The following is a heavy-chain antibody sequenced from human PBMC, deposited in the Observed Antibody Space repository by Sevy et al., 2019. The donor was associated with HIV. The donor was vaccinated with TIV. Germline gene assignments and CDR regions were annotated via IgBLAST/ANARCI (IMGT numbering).Heavy chain of an antibody. D-gene: IGHD1-1*01. J-gene: IGHJ6*02. V-gene: IGHV3-11*01. Sequence: GGSLRLSCVASGFTFSDYYMSWVRQAPGKGLEWVSSISRSAITIYYADSVQGRFTISRDNAKNSLYLQMNSLRAEDTTVYYCAGDLPADLESPYYYYGMDVWGQGTTVTVSS. CDR2: ISRSAITI. CDR1: GFTFSDYY. CDR3: AGDLPADLESPYYYYGMDV.